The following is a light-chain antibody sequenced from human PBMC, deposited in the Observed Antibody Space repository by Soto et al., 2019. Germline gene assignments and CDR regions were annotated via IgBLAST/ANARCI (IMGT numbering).Light chain of an antibody. CDR2: SNN. J-gene: IGLJ2*01. CDR1: SSNIGSNT. CDR3: AAWDDGLNAPV. V-gene: IGLV1-44*01. Sequence: QSVLTQPPSASGTPGQRVTISCSGSSSNIGSNTVNWYQQLPGTAPKLLIYSNNQRPSGVPDRFSGSKSGTSASLAISGLQSEDEADYYCAAWDDGLNAPVFGGGTKLTVL.